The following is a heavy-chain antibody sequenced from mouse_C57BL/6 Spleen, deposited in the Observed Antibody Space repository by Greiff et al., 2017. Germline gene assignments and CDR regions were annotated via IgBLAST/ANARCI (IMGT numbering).Heavy chain of an antibody. Sequence: QVQLKESGAELARPGASVKLSCKASGYTFTSYGISWVKQRTGQGLEWIGEIYPRSGNTYYNEKFKGKATLTADKSSSTAYMELRSLTSEDSAVYFCARIYYGNYLDYWGQGTTLTVSS. CDR2: IYPRSGNT. CDR3: ARIYYGNYLDY. J-gene: IGHJ2*01. CDR1: GYTFTSYG. V-gene: IGHV1-81*01. D-gene: IGHD2-1*01.